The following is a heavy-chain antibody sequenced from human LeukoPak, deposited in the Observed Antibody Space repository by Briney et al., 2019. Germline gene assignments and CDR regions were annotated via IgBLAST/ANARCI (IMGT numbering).Heavy chain of an antibody. V-gene: IGHV3-21*01. CDR2: ISSSSSYI. J-gene: IGHJ6*03. Sequence: GGSLRLSCAASGFTFSSYSMNWVRQAPGKGLEWVSSISSSSSYIYYADSVKGRFTISRDNAKNSLYLQMNSLRAEDTAVYYCAREGHSSWETYYYYYMDVWGKGTTVTVSS. CDR3: AREGHSSWETYYYYYMDV. D-gene: IGHD6-13*01. CDR1: GFTFSSYS.